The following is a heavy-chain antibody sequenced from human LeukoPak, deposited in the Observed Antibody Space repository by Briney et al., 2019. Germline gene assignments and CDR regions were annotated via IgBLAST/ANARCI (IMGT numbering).Heavy chain of an antibody. CDR3: ARDSSSWLSYYFGY. J-gene: IGHJ4*02. CDR1: GFTFSSYG. V-gene: IGHV3-33*01. D-gene: IGHD6-13*01. CDR2: IWYDGSNK. Sequence: GRSLRLSCAASGFTFSSYGMHWVRQAPGKGLEWVAVIWYDGSNKYYADSVKGRFTISRDNSKNTLYLQMNSLRAEDTAVYYCARDSSSWLSYYFGYWGQGTLVTVSS.